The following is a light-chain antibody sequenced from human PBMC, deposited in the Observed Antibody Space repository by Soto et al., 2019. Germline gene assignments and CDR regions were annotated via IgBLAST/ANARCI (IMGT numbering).Light chain of an antibody. Sequence: QSALTQPRSVSGSPGQSVTISCTGTSSDVGAYDYVSWYQQDPGKAPKVLIYDVSERPSGVPDCFSGSKSDNTASLTISGLQAEDEADYYCSSYAGSYTFVVFGGGTKLTVL. CDR3: SSYAGSYTFVV. CDR1: SSDVGAYDY. V-gene: IGLV2-11*01. CDR2: DVS. J-gene: IGLJ2*01.